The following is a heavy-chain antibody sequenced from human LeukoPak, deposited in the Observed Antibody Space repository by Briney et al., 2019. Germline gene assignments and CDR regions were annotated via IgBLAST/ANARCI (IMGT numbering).Heavy chain of an antibody. J-gene: IGHJ6*03. D-gene: IGHD1-26*01. V-gene: IGHV4-38-2*02. CDR3: AKDSGGTYFYYYYYMDV. Sequence: SETLSLTCGVSNYAISSGFYWGWIRQPPGKGLECIGIISYSGSTYYNPSLKSRVTISVDTSKNQFSLRLSSVTASDTAVYYCAKDSGGTYFYYYYYMDVWGKGTTVTVSS. CDR1: NYAISSGFY. CDR2: ISYSGST.